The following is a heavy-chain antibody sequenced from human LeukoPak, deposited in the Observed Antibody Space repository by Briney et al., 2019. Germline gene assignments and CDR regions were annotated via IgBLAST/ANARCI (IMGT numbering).Heavy chain of an antibody. CDR3: ARDYGDYGWYFDL. CDR2: ISGSGGST. D-gene: IGHD4-17*01. V-gene: IGHV3-23*01. Sequence: GGSLRLSCAASGFTFSSYAMSWVRQAPGKGLEWVSAISGSGGSTYYADSVKGRFTISRDNSKNTLYLQMNSLRAEDMAVYYCARDYGDYGWYFDLWGRGTLVTVSS. J-gene: IGHJ2*01. CDR1: GFTFSSYA.